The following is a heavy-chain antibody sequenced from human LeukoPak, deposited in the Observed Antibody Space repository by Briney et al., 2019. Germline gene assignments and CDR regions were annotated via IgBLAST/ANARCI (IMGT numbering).Heavy chain of an antibody. D-gene: IGHD3-10*02. CDR2: ISGSGGST. Sequence: PGGSLRLSCAASGFTFSSYGMSWVRQAPGKGLEWVSAISGSGGSTYYADSVEGRFTISRDNAKNSLYLQMNSLRAEDTAVYYCAELGITMIGGVWGKGTTVTISS. V-gene: IGHV3-23*01. J-gene: IGHJ6*04. CDR3: AELGITMIGGV. CDR1: GFTFSSYG.